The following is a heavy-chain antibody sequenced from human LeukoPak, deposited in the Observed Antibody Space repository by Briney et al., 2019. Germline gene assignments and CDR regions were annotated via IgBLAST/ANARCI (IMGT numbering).Heavy chain of an antibody. V-gene: IGHV1-46*01. CDR3: ARDAGSKGGMILV. CDR2: INPSGGST. Sequence: GASVKVSCKASGYTFTSYYMHWVRQAPGQGLEWMGIINPSGGSTSYAQKFQGRVTMTRDMSTSTVYMELSSLRSEDTAVYYCARDAGSKGGMILVWGQGTLVTVSS. J-gene: IGHJ4*02. D-gene: IGHD3-22*01. CDR1: GYTFTSYY.